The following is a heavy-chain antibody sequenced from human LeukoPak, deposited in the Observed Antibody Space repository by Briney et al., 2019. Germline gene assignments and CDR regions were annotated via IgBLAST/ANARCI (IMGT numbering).Heavy chain of an antibody. V-gene: IGHV1-18*01. CDR2: ISAYNGNT. J-gene: IGHJ4*02. CDR3: ARTINWNDAIDHSDY. CDR1: GYTFTSYG. D-gene: IGHD1-20*01. Sequence: ASVKVSCKASGYTFTSYGISWVRQAPGQGLEWMGWISAYNGNTNYAQKLQGRVTMTTDTSTSTACMELRSLRSDDTAVYYCARTINWNDAIDHSDYWGQGTLVTVSS.